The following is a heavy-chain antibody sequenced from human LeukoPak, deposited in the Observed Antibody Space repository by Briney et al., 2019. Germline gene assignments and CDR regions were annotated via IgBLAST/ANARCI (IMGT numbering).Heavy chain of an antibody. J-gene: IGHJ6*02. CDR2: ISGSGGST. CDR1: GFPFSSYA. D-gene: IGHD3-22*01. CDR3: ARDPYYDSSGFVLDV. Sequence: GGSLRLSCAASGFPFSSYAMSWVRQAPGKGLEWVSGISGSGGSTYYADSLKGRFTISRDNSKNTLYLQMNSLRAEDTAVYYCARDPYYDSSGFVLDVWGQGTTVTVSS. V-gene: IGHV3-23*01.